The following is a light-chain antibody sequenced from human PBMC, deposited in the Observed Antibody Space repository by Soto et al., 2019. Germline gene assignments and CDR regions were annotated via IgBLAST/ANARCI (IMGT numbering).Light chain of an antibody. CDR3: QQYGSSPPIT. J-gene: IGKJ5*01. Sequence: NVMTPYPGTLSLSPGERATLSFRASQTVSGSYVAWYQQKPXQTHRLXXYGASSRATGIPDRFSGSVSGTDFTLTISRLEPEDFAVYYCQQYGSSPPITFGQGTRLEI. CDR1: QTVSGSY. V-gene: IGKV3-20*01. CDR2: GAS.